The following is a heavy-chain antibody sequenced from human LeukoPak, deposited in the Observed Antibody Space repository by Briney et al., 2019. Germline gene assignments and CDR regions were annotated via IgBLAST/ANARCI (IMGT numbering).Heavy chain of an antibody. V-gene: IGHV4-39*01. CDR3: ARLPDDYGDYVLDY. J-gene: IGHJ4*02. CDR1: SGSISSSSYY. D-gene: IGHD4-17*01. Sequence: SETLSLTCTVSSGSISSSSYYWGWIRQPPGKGLEWIGSIYYSGSTYYNPSLKSRVTISVDTSKNQFSLKLSSVTAADTAVYYCARLPDDYGDYVLDYWGQGTLVTVSS. CDR2: IYYSGST.